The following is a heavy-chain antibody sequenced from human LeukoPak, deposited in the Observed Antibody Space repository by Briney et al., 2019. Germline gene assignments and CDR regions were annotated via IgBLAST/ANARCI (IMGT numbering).Heavy chain of an antibody. CDR2: IIPIFGTA. Sequence: SVNVSCKASGGTFSSYAISWVRQAPGQGLEWMGGIIPIFGTANYAQKFQGRVTITADESTSTAYMELSGLRSEDTAVYYCARGGYSSSWYGSLGTYYFDYWGQGALVTVSS. CDR1: GGTFSSYA. CDR3: ARGGYSSSWYGSLGTYYFDY. D-gene: IGHD6-13*01. V-gene: IGHV1-69*13. J-gene: IGHJ4*02.